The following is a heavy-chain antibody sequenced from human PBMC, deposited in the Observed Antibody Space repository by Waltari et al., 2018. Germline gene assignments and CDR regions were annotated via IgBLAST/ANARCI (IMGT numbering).Heavy chain of an antibody. CDR1: GFTFSSSA. CDR2: MSASGAST. D-gene: IGHD1-26*01. V-gene: IGHV3-23*01. CDR3: ARYYMSFYYFGMDV. J-gene: IGHJ6*02. Sequence: EVQLLESGGGLAQPGGSLRLSCAASGFTFSSSAMHWVRPPPGKGLEWVSAMSASGASTYAADSVKGRFTISRDNSKSTLYLQMNSLRAEDTAVYYCARYYMSFYYFGMDVWGQGTTVTVSS.